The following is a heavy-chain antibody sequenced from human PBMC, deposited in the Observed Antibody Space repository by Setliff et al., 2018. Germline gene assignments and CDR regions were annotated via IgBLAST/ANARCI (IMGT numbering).Heavy chain of an antibody. CDR1: GFTFSSNS. CDR2: IIGKANGGIT. Sequence: GGSLRLSCAASGFTFSSNSMNWVRQAPGEGLEWVGRIIGKANGGITDYGAAARGTFTISSDDAESAVFLQMNSLKTADTAVYYCCTDWLDGGTTGGYWGQGTLVTVSS. D-gene: IGHD1-1*01. J-gene: IGHJ4*02. V-gene: IGHV3-15*01. CDR3: CTDWLDGGTTGGY.